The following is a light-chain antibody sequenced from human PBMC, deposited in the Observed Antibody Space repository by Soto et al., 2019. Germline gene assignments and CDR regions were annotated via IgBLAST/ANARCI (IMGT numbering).Light chain of an antibody. CDR2: EIN. Sequence: QSALTQPPSASGSPGQSVTISCTGTRSDVGAYAYVSWYQQHPGKAPKLMIYEINKRPSGVPDRFSGSKSGNTASLTVSGLQAEDEADYYCSSFAGSNNLPYVFGTGTKLTVL. CDR1: RSDVGAYAY. J-gene: IGLJ1*01. V-gene: IGLV2-8*01. CDR3: SSFAGSNNLPYV.